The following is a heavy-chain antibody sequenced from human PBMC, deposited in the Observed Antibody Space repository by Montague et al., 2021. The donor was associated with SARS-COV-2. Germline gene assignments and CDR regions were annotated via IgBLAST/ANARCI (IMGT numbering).Heavy chain of an antibody. Sequence: SETLSLTCTVSGGSISSSSYYWGWIRQPPGKGPEWIGCIYYSGTTYYNPSLRSRVTMSVDTSKNQFSLRLSSVTAADTAVFYCAREDAGGWYFDHWGRGTLVTVSS. CDR2: IYYSGTT. D-gene: IGHD2-8*02. CDR1: GGSISSSSYY. J-gene: IGHJ2*01. V-gene: IGHV4-39*02. CDR3: AREDAGGWYFDH.